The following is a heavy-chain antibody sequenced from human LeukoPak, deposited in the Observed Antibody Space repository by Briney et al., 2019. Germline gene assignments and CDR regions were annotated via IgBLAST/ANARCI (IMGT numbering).Heavy chain of an antibody. J-gene: IGHJ4*02. V-gene: IGHV3-23*01. CDR2: ISGSGGST. CDR1: GFTFSSYA. D-gene: IGHD3-3*01. Sequence: GGSLRLSCAASGFTFSSYAMSWVRQAPGKALEWVSAISGSGGSTYYADSVKGRFTISRDNSKNTLYLQMYSLRAEDTAVYYCAKVFTMTIGCLSYWGQGTLVTVSS. CDR3: AKVFTMTIGCLSY.